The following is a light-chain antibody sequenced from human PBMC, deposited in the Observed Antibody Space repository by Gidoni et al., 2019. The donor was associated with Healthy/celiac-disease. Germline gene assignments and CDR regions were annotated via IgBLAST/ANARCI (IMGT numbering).Light chain of an antibody. CDR3: QQYDNRPQT. CDR1: QDISNY. V-gene: IGKV1-33*01. J-gene: IGKJ2*01. CDR2: DAS. Sequence: DIQLNQSPSSLSASVGDRVTITCQASQDISNYLNWYQQKPGKAPKLLIYDASKLETGVPSRFSGSGSGTDFTFTISSLQPEDIATYYCQQYDNRPQTFGQGTKLEIK.